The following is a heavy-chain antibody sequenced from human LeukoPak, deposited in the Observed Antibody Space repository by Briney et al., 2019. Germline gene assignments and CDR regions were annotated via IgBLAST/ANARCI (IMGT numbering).Heavy chain of an antibody. J-gene: IGHJ4*02. CDR3: ARDEFGDFQGFDY. V-gene: IGHV3-21*01. Sequence: PGGSLRLSCAASGLTFSSYSMNWVRQAPGKGLEWVSSISSSSSYIYYADSVKGRFTISRDNAKNSLYLQMNSLRAEDTAVYYCARDEFGDFQGFDYWGQGTRVTVSS. CDR1: GLTFSSYS. D-gene: IGHD4-17*01. CDR2: ISSSSSYI.